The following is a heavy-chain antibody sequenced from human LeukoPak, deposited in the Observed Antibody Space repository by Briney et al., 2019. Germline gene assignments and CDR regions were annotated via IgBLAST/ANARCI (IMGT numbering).Heavy chain of an antibody. Sequence: PSETLSPTCAVYGGSFSGYYWSWIRQPPGKGLEWIGEINHSGSTNYNPSLKSRVTISVDTSKNQFSLKLSSVTAADTAVYYCARDVVVAATIPNWFDPWGQGTLVTVSS. CDR1: GGSFSGYY. D-gene: IGHD2-15*01. CDR3: ARDVVVAATIPNWFDP. J-gene: IGHJ5*02. V-gene: IGHV4-34*01. CDR2: INHSGST.